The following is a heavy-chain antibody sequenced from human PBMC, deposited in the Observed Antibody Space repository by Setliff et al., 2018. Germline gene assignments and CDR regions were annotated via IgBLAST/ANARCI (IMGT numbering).Heavy chain of an antibody. Sequence: VASVQVSCKASGHSLTSNHFHWGRQAPGKGLEWMGTINPNDGYTIYAPAFQGRVAMTTDTSTGTAYMELSGLTSADTAIYYCIVNMVRPVTGLDSWGPGTLVTVPQ. V-gene: IGHV1-46*01. CDR2: INPNDGYT. CDR1: GHSLTSNH. CDR3: IVNMVRPVTGLDS. J-gene: IGHJ4*02. D-gene: IGHD2-15*01.